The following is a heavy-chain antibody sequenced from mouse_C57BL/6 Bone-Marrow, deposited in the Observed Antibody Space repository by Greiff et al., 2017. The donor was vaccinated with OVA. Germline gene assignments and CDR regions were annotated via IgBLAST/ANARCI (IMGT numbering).Heavy chain of an antibody. CDR2: IDPSDSYT. D-gene: IGHD4-1*01. CDR3: AGLGRDY. J-gene: IGHJ2*01. CDR1: GYTFTSYW. Sequence: QVQLQQPGAELVKPGASVTLSCKASGYTFTSYWMQWVKQRPGQGLEWIGEIDPSDSYTNYNQKFTGKATLTVDTSSSTAYMQLSSLTSEDAAVYYCAGLGRDYWGQGTTLTVSS. V-gene: IGHV1-50*01.